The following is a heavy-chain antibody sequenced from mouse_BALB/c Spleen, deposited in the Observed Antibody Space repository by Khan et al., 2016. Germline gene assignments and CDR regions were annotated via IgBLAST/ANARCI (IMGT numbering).Heavy chain of an antibody. J-gene: IGHJ2*01. CDR1: GYTFTSYV. V-gene: IGHV1S136*01. CDR2: IDPYNDGT. D-gene: IGHD2-2*01. CDR3: ARRGYTGTYFDY. Sequence: VQLQQSGPELVKPGASVKMSCKSSGYTFTSYVMHWVKQKPGQGLEWIGYIDPYNDGTKYNEKFKGKATLTSNKSSSTAYMELSSLTSEDSAVYYCARRGYTGTYFDYWGQGTTLTVSS.